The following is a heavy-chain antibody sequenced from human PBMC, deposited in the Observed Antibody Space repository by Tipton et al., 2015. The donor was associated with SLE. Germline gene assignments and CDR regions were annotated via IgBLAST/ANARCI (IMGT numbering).Heavy chain of an antibody. J-gene: IGHJ4*02. Sequence: TLSLTCTVSGGSISSGSYYWSWIRQPPGRGLEWIGYISDSGSTNYNPSLKSRVTISLDTSNNQFSLKVTSVTAADTAVYYCARDSVGGAFDFWGQGTLVTVSS. V-gene: IGHV4-61*01. CDR3: ARDSVGGAFDF. CDR2: ISDSGST. D-gene: IGHD1-26*01. CDR1: GGSISSGSYY.